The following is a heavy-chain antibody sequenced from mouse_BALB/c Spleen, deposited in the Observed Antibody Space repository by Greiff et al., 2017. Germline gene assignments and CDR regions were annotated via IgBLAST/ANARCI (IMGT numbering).Heavy chain of an antibody. V-gene: IGHV1S135*01. CDR2: IDPYNGGT. CDR3: ARGFYYYGSSHYAMDY. D-gene: IGHD1-1*01. CDR1: GYAFTSYN. J-gene: IGHJ4*01. Sequence: VHVKQSGPELVKPGASVKVSCKASGYAFTSYNMYWVKQSHGKSLEWIGYIDPYNGGTSYNQKFKGKATLTVDKSSSTAYMHLNSLTSEDSAVYYCARGFYYYGSSHYAMDYWGQGTSVTVSS.